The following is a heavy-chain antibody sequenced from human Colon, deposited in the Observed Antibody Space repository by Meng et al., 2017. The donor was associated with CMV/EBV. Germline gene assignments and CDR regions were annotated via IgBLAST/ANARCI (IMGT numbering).Heavy chain of an antibody. Sequence: LCCAACGFTFSSYSMNWVRQAPGRGLEWVSSISSSSSYIYYADSVKGRFTISRDNAKNSLYLQMNSLRAEDTAVYYCARGGPRYWFDPWGQGTLVTVSS. CDR2: ISSSSSYI. CDR3: ARGGPRYWFDP. V-gene: IGHV3-21*01. CDR1: GFTFSSYS. J-gene: IGHJ5*02.